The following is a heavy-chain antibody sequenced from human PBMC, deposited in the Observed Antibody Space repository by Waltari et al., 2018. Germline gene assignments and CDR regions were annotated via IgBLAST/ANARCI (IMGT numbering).Heavy chain of an antibody. CDR2: IWYDGSNK. V-gene: IGHV3-33*01. D-gene: IGHD5-18*01. CDR3: AREGIQLTLDY. J-gene: IGHJ4*02. CDR1: GFTFRRYG. Sequence: QVQLVESGGGVVQPGRSLRLPWPASGFTFRRYGLPWVRQAPGKGLEWVAVIWYDGSNKYYADSVKGRFTISRDNSKNTLYLQMNSLRAEDTAVYYCAREGIQLTLDYWGQGTLVTVSS.